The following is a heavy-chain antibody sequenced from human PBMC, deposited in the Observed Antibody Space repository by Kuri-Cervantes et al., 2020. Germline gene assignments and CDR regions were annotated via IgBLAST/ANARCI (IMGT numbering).Heavy chain of an antibody. J-gene: IGHJ4*02. D-gene: IGHD3-10*01. V-gene: IGHV1-69*13. CDR2: IIPIFGTA. Sequence: SVKVSCKASGYTFTSYGISWVRQAPGQGLEWMGGIIPIFGTANYAQKFQGRVTITADESTSTAYMELSSLRSEDTAVYYCARPPLLLWFGELGAYYFDYWGQGTLVTVSS. CDR3: ARPPLLLWFGELGAYYFDY. CDR1: GYTFTSYG.